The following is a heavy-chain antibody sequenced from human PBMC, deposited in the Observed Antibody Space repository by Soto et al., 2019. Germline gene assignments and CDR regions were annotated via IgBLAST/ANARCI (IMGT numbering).Heavy chain of an antibody. Sequence: GASVKVSCKASGYTFTGFYMHWVRQAPGQGLEWMGWINPNNGGTNYVQKFQDRVTMTRDTSITTAYMALSGLRSDDTAVYYCARNPGPYGDFSHWGQGTLVTVAA. J-gene: IGHJ4*02. D-gene: IGHD4-17*01. V-gene: IGHV1-2*02. CDR1: GYTFTGFY. CDR3: ARNPGPYGDFSH. CDR2: INPNNGGT.